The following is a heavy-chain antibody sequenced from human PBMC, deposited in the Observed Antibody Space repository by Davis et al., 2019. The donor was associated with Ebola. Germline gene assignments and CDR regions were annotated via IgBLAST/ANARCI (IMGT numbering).Heavy chain of an antibody. J-gene: IGHJ4*02. D-gene: IGHD6-13*01. CDR1: GFTFSSYE. V-gene: IGHV3-48*03. Sequence: PGGSLRLSCAASGFTFSSYEMNWVRQAPGKGLEWVSYISSSGSTIYYADSVKGRFTISRDNAKNSLYLQMNSLRAEDTAVYYCARDRQQLVTPLSDGDYWGQGTLVTVSS. CDR3: ARDRQQLVTPLSDGDY. CDR2: ISSSGSTI.